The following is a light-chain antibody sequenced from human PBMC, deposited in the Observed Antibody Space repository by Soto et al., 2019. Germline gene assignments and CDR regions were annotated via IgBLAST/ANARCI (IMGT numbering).Light chain of an antibody. J-gene: IGLJ2*01. CDR2: DVS. V-gene: IGLV2-14*03. Sequence: QSALTQPASGSGSPGQSITISCTGTSSDVGGYNYVSWYQHHPGKAPKLMIYDVSNRPSGVSDRFSGSKSGNTASLTISGLQAEDEADYYCNSYTSSSTVVFGGGTKLTVL. CDR3: NSYTSSSTVV. CDR1: SSDVGGYNY.